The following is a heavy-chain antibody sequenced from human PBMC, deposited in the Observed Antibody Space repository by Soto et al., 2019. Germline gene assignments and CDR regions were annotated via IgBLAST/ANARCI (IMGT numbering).Heavy chain of an antibody. CDR3: ARHASIAAAGYYYYGMDV. CDR2: IYPGDSDT. D-gene: IGHD6-13*01. CDR1: GYSFTSYW. J-gene: IGHJ6*02. V-gene: IGHV5-51*01. Sequence: SCKGSGYSFTSYWIGWVRQMPGKGLEWMGIIYPGDSDTRYSPSFQGQVTISADKSISTAYLQWSSLKASDTAMYYCARHASIAAAGYYYYGMDVWGQGTTVTVSS.